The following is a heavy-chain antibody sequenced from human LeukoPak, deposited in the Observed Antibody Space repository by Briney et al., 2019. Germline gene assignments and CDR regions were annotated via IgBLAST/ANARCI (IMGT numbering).Heavy chain of an antibody. Sequence: PSETLSLTCADYVGSFRGYYWRWIRQPPGEGLEWIGEIKHSVRTNYNPPLKSRVTLSVDTSKNQFSLKLSSVTAADTAVYYCARDHYDCVWGSYRYAFDIWGQGTMVTVSS. CDR1: VGSFRGYY. V-gene: IGHV4-34*01. CDR2: IKHSVRT. CDR3: ARDHYDCVWGSYRYAFDI. D-gene: IGHD3-16*02. J-gene: IGHJ3*02.